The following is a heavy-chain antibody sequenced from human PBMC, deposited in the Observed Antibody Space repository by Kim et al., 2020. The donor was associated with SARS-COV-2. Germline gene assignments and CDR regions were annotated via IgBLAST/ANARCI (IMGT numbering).Heavy chain of an antibody. Sequence: SPSLQGQVTISADKSISTAYLQWSSLKASDTAMYYCARPGYSSSWAPFDYWGQGTLVTVSS. CDR3: ARPGYSSSWAPFDY. V-gene: IGHV5-51*01. J-gene: IGHJ4*02. D-gene: IGHD6-13*01.